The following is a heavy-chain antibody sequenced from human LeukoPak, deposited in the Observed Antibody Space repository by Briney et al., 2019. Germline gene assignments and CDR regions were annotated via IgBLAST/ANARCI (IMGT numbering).Heavy chain of an antibody. CDR1: GGSFSGYY. J-gene: IGHJ5*02. V-gene: IGHV4-34*01. Sequence: SETLSLTCAVYGGSFSGYYWSWIRQPPGKGLEWIGEINHSGGTNYNPSLKSRVTISVDTSKNQFSLKLSSVTAADTAVYYCARSAVFYYCSSTSCYRGWFDPWGQGTLVTVSS. D-gene: IGHD2-2*02. CDR2: INHSGGT. CDR3: ARSAVFYYCSSTSCYRGWFDP.